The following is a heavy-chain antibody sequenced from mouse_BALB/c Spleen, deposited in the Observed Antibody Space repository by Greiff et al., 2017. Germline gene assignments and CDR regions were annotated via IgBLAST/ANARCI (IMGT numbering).Heavy chain of an antibody. J-gene: IGHJ4*01. CDR3: ARYYGYDGGDAMDY. D-gene: IGHD2-2*01. Sequence: LVESGPELEKPGASVKISCKASGYSFTGYNMNWVKQSNGKSLEWIGNIDPYYGGTSYNQKFKGKATLTVDKSSSTAYMQLKSLTSEDSAVYYCARYYGYDGGDAMDYWGQGTSVTVSS. CDR2: IDPYYGGT. V-gene: IGHV1-39*01. CDR1: GYSFTGYN.